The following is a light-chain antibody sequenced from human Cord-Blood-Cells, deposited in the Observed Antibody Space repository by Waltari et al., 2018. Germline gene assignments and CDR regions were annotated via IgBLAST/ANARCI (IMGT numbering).Light chain of an antibody. J-gene: IGLJ1*01. V-gene: IGLV3-25*03. CDR2: KDS. Sequence: SYELPQPPSVSVSPGQTARITRPGDAFPTQHADWYQQKPGQAPVLVIYKDSERPSGIPERFSGSSSGTTVTLTISGVQAEDEADYYCQSADSSGTYVFGTGTKVTVL. CDR1: AFPTQH. CDR3: QSADSSGTYV.